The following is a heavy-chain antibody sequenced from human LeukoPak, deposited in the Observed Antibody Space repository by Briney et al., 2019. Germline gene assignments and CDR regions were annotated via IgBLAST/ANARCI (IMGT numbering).Heavy chain of an antibody. J-gene: IGHJ6*02. CDR2: IWYDGSNK. CDR1: GFTFSSYG. D-gene: IGHD4-11*01. Sequence: GGSLRLSCAAPGFTFSSYGMHWVRQAPGKGLEWVAVIWYDGSNKYYADSVKGRFTISRDNSKNTLYLQMNSLRAEDTAVYCCARGKTVSGMDVWGQGTTVTVSS. V-gene: IGHV3-33*01. CDR3: ARGKTVSGMDV.